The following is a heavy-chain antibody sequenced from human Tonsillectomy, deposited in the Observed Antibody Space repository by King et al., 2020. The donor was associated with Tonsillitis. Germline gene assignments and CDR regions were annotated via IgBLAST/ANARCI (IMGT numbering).Heavy chain of an antibody. CDR2: ISYEGSNK. CDR3: ARGYSPTVYSSGWYY. Sequence: VQLVESGGGVVQPGRSLRLSCAVSGFTFSSFAMHWVRQAPGKGLEWVAVISYEGSNKFYADSVKGRFTISRDNSKNTLYLQMSSLRAEDTAVYYCARGYSPTVYSSGWYYWGQGTLVTVS. CDR1: GFTFSSFA. V-gene: IGHV3-30*04. J-gene: IGHJ4*02. D-gene: IGHD6-19*01.